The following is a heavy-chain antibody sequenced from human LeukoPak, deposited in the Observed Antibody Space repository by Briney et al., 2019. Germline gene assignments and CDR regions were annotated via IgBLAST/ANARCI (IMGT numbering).Heavy chain of an antibody. Sequence: GESLKISCKSSGDIFTSYWSGWVRQMPGKGLEWMGIIYPGDSNIKYSPSFQGQVTISADESINTVYLQWSSLRASDTVMYYCARERWGSGDYWGQGTLVTVSS. D-gene: IGHD2-21*01. CDR1: GDIFTSYW. CDR2: IYPGDSNI. V-gene: IGHV5-51*01. J-gene: IGHJ4*02. CDR3: ARERWGSGDY.